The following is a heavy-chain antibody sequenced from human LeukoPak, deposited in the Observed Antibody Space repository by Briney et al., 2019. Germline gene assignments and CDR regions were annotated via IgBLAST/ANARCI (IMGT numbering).Heavy chain of an antibody. D-gene: IGHD2-15*01. Sequence: PSETLSLTCIVSGGSISGYYWSWIRQPPGKGLEWIGYIYHSGSTNYNPSPKSRVTISLDTSKNPFSLSLSSVTAADTAVYYCARHRCSGGSCYSFEYNWFDPWGQGTLVTVSS. CDR1: GGSISGYY. V-gene: IGHV4-59*08. CDR3: ARHRCSGGSCYSFEYNWFDP. J-gene: IGHJ5*02. CDR2: IYHSGST.